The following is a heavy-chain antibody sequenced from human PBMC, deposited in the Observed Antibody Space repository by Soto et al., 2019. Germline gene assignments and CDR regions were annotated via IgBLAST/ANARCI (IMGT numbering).Heavy chain of an antibody. CDR3: ARKTRLWFGEFGWFDP. V-gene: IGHV1-69*13. D-gene: IGHD3-10*01. CDR1: GVTFSSYG. J-gene: IGHJ5*02. CDR2: IIPIFGTS. Sequence: SLRLSCKASGVTFSSYGISCLQQAPLQGLQWMGGIIPIFGTSNYAQKFQGRVTITADESTSTAYMELSRLRSEDTAVYYCARKTRLWFGEFGWFDPWGQGTLVTVSS.